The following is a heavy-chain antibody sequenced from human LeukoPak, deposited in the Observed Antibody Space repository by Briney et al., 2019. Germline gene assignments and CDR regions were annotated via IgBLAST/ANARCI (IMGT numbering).Heavy chain of an antibody. V-gene: IGHV3-23*01. Sequence: GGSLRLSCAASGFTFSTYAMSWVRQAPGKGLEWVSAISGSGGSTFNADSVKGRVTISRDDPKNTLFLQMNSLRAEDTAIYYCAKDPPSGYYFDYWGQGTLVTVSS. CDR2: ISGSGGST. J-gene: IGHJ4*02. CDR1: GFTFSTYA. CDR3: AKDPPSGYYFDY. D-gene: IGHD1-14*01.